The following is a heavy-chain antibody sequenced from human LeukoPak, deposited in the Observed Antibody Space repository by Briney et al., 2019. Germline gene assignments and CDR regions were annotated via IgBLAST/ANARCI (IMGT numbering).Heavy chain of an antibody. Sequence: PSETLSLTCAVYGGSFSGYYWSWIRQPPGKGLEWIGEINHSGSTNYNPSLKSRVTISVDTSKNQFSLKLSSVTAADTAVYYCARHGDDYYDSSGYYYFDYWGQGTLVTVSS. CDR2: INHSGST. D-gene: IGHD3-22*01. V-gene: IGHV4-34*01. CDR1: GGSFSGYY. J-gene: IGHJ4*02. CDR3: ARHGDDYYDSSGYYYFDY.